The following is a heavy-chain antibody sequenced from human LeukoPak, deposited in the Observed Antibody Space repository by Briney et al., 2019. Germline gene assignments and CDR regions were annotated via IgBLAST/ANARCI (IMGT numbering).Heavy chain of an antibody. Sequence: PGGSLRLSCAASGFTFSTYNMNWVRQAPGKGLEWVSSISGSSSYIYYADSVKGRFSISRDNAKNSLYLQMNSLRAEDTAVYYCAKGKSGYSGYDYISSQYYFDYWGQGTLVTVSS. CDR1: GFTFSTYN. D-gene: IGHD5-12*01. J-gene: IGHJ4*02. CDR2: ISGSSSYI. CDR3: AKGKSGYSGYDYISSQYYFDY. V-gene: IGHV3-21*01.